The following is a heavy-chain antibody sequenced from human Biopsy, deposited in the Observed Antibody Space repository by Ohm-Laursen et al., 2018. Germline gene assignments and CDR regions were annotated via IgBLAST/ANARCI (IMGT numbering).Heavy chain of an antibody. Sequence: ASVKVSCKTSGHTFRSYNFDWVRQASGQGLEWMGWMNPNTGNTAYAQKFQGRVTMTRNTSISTAFMEMTSLRSEDTAFYYCAMGIGWNLRYGMDVWGQGTTVTVSS. J-gene: IGHJ6*02. CDR3: AMGIGWNLRYGMDV. CDR1: GHTFRSYN. V-gene: IGHV1-8*01. CDR2: MNPNTGNT. D-gene: IGHD6-19*01.